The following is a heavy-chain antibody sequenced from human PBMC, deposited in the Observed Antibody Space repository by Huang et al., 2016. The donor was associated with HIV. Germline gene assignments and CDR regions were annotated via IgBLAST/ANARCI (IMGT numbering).Heavy chain of an antibody. D-gene: IGHD2-21*01. CDR3: ARVPSDLYSDY. Sequence: QVQLVQSGPEVKKPGDSVKVSCKASGYTFSIYGISWVRQATAQGPEWMGVVSGYSGFTETSQKFQGRVTMTTDTSTSTAYMDLRSLTADDTAVYYCARVPSDLYSDYWGQGTLVTVSS. CDR1: GYTFSIYG. V-gene: IGHV1-18*01. CDR2: VSGYSGFT. J-gene: IGHJ4*02.